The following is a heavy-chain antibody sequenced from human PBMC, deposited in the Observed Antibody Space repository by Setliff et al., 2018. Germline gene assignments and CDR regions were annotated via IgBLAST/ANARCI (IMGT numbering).Heavy chain of an antibody. CDR3: VGSAFDYYFEY. V-gene: IGHV4-34*03. CDR2: ISPVGST. Sequence: SETLSLTCGVYGGGGSFSNYYWSWIRQPPGKGLEWIGEISPVGSTNYNPSLKSRVTLSIDTSKKQFSLNLTSVTAADTAVYYFVGSAFDYYFEYWGQGALVTVSS. D-gene: IGHD2-21*01. CDR1: GGGGSFSNYY. J-gene: IGHJ4*02.